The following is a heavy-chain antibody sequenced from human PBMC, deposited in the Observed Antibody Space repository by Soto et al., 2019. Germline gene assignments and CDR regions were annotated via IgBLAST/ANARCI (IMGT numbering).Heavy chain of an antibody. V-gene: IGHV4-31*03. CDR2: IYYSGST. CDR1: GCSISTGGYY. J-gene: IGHJ4*02. CDR3: ARYGRARYYYDSSGYSDSFDY. Sequence: SETLSLTCPVSGCSISTGGYYWSWIRQHPGKGLEWIGYIYYSGSTYYNPSLKSRVTISEDTSKNQFSLRLSSVTAADTAVYYCARYGRARYYYDSSGYSDSFDYWGQGTLVTVSS. D-gene: IGHD3-22*01.